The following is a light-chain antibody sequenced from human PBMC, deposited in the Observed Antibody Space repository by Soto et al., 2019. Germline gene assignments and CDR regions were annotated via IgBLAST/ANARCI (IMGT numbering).Light chain of an antibody. Sequence: DIQRSQSPSTLPASKGDRVAITCRASQSISSWLAWYQQKPGKAPKLLIYDASSLESGVPSRFIGSGSGTEFSLTISSLQPDDFATYYCQQYNSYWTFGQGTKVDIK. J-gene: IGKJ1*01. CDR2: DAS. CDR3: QQYNSYWT. CDR1: QSISSW. V-gene: IGKV1-5*01.